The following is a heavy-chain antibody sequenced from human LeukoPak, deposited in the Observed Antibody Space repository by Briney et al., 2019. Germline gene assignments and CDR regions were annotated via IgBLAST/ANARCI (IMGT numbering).Heavy chain of an antibody. J-gene: IGHJ4*02. CDR1: GGSISSSNW. CDR2: IYHSGST. V-gene: IGHV4-4*02. CDR3: ARSVGRDSSSRRMFDY. Sequence: PSGTLSLTCAVSGGSISSSNWWSWVRQPPGKGLEWIGEIYHSGSTNYNPSLKSRVTISVDKSKNQFSLKLSSVTAADTAVYYCARSVGRDSSSRRMFDYWGQGTLVTVSS. D-gene: IGHD6-13*01.